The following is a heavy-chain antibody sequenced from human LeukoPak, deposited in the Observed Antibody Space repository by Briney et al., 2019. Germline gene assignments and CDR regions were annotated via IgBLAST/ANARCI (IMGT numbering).Heavy chain of an antibody. D-gene: IGHD3-22*01. CDR3: AREKIGYYDGSGRGWFDP. CDR2: VYTSGST. Sequence: SETLSLTCTVSGGSINNYSWSWIRQPAGKGLEWIGRVYTSGSTNYNPSLKSRVTISVDTSKKQFSLKLSSVTAADTAVYYCAREKIGYYDGSGRGWFDPWGQGTLVTVSS. V-gene: IGHV4-4*07. CDR1: GGSINNYS. J-gene: IGHJ5*02.